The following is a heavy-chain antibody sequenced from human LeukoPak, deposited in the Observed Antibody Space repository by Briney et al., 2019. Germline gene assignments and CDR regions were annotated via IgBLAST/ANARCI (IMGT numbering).Heavy chain of an antibody. CDR2: IYTSGST. J-gene: IGHJ6*03. Sequence: SETLSLTCTVSGGSISSYYWSWIRQPAGKGLEWIGRIYTSGSTNYNPSLKSRVTMSVDTSKNQFSLKLSSVTAADTAVYYCARDLYCSSTSCYGDYYYYYYMDVWGKGTTVTISS. V-gene: IGHV4-4*07. D-gene: IGHD2-2*01. CDR3: ARDLYCSSTSCYGDYYYYYYMDV. CDR1: GGSISSYY.